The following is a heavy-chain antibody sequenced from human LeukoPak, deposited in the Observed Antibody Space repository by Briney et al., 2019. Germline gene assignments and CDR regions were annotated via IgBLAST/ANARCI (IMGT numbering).Heavy chain of an antibody. D-gene: IGHD2-21*02. V-gene: IGHV4-39*01. CDR1: GGSISSSSYY. J-gene: IGHJ3*02. CDR2: IYYSGST. CDR3: AEGVCGGDCSDSDAFDI. Sequence: PSETLSLTCTVSGGSISSSSYYWGWIRQPPGKGLEWIGSIYYSGSTYYNPSLKSRVTISVDTSKNQFSLKLSSVTAADTAVYYCAEGVCGGDCSDSDAFDIWGQGKMVTVSS.